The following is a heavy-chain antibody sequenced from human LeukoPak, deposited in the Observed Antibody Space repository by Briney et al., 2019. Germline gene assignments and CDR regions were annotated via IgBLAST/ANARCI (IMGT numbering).Heavy chain of an antibody. Sequence: PSESLSLTCTVSGGSITSHYWSWIRQPPGKGLEWIGYISWSGNTDYNPSLKSRVTISVDTSKNQFSLKLSSVTAADTAVYYCARRIYCNTTSCYTDYFFDYWGQGTLVTVSS. V-gene: IGHV4-59*08. CDR3: ARRIYCNTTSCYTDYFFDY. CDR1: GGSITSHY. J-gene: IGHJ4*02. D-gene: IGHD2-2*02. CDR2: ISWSGNT.